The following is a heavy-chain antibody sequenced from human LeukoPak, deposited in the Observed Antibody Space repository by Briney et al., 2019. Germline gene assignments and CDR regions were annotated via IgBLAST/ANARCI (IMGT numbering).Heavy chain of an antibody. J-gene: IGHJ6*03. Sequence: SETLPLTCAVYGGSFSGYYWSWIRQPPGKGLEWIGEINHSGSTNYNPSLKSRVTISVDTSKNQFSLKLSSVTAADTAVYYCLGTDYYYMDVWGKGTTVTVSS. CDR1: GGSFSGYY. CDR3: LGTDYYYMDV. V-gene: IGHV4-34*01. D-gene: IGHD2-8*02. CDR2: INHSGST.